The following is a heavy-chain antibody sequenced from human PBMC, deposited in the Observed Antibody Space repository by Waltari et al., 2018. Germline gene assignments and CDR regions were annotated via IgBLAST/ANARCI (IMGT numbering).Heavy chain of an antibody. J-gene: IGHJ4*02. CDR3: ARGPLLSKVDY. D-gene: IGHD1-26*01. Sequence: QVQLQESGPGLVKPSQTLSLTCTVSGGSIDSGSYYWSWIRQPAGKGLEWIGRIYTSGSTNHNPSLKSRVTISVDTSKNQFSLNLRSVTAADTAVYYCARGPLLSKVDYWGQGTLVTVSS. V-gene: IGHV4-61*02. CDR2: IYTSGST. CDR1: GGSIDSGSYY.